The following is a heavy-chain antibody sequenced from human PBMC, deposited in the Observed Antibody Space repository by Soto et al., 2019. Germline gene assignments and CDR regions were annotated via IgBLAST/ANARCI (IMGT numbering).Heavy chain of an antibody. CDR3: ARGTRWLQLQSFDY. V-gene: IGHV3-30-3*01. CDR2: ISYDGSNK. D-gene: IGHD5-12*01. Sequence: QVQLVESGGGVVQRGRSLRLSCAASGFTFSSYAMHWVRQAPGKGLEWVAVISYDGSNKYYADSVKGRFTISRDNSKNTLYLQMNSLRAEDTAVYYCARGTRWLQLQSFDYWGQGTLVTVSS. J-gene: IGHJ4*02. CDR1: GFTFSSYA.